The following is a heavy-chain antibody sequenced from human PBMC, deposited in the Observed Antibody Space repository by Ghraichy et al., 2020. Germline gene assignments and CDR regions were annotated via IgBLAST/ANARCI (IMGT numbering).Heavy chain of an antibody. CDR1: GFTFNNAW. CDR2: LKSNTFGETT. D-gene: IGHD3-10*01. J-gene: IGHJ4*02. V-gene: IGHV3-15*01. CDR3: IHGSGYLDY. Sequence: GGSLRLSCAASGFTFNNAWMTWVRQSPGKGLEWVGLLKSNTFGETTDYAAHVKGRFSSSKAESKETLYLQRNRLETDDTDDYYCIHGSGYLDYWGQATLVTVSS.